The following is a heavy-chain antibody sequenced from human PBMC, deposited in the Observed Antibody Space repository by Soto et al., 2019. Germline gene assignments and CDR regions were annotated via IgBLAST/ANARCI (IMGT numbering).Heavy chain of an antibody. J-gene: IGHJ4*02. CDR2: IIPIFGTA. Sequence: GXSVKVSCKATGGTFSSHSISWVRQAPVQGLEWMGGIIPIFGTANYAQKFQGRVTITADKSTSTAYMELSSLRSEDTAVYYCARYVVAGPFDYWVQGTLVTVSS. CDR3: ARYVVAGPFDY. V-gene: IGHV1-69*06. CDR1: GGTFSSHS. D-gene: IGHD6-19*01.